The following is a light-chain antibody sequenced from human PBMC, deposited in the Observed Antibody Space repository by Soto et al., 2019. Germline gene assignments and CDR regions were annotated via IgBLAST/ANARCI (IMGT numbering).Light chain of an antibody. J-gene: IGKJ1*01. Sequence: EIVLTQSPGTLSLSPGERATLSCRASQSVSSSYLAWYQQKPGQAPRLLIYGASSRATGIPDRFSGSGSGTDFTLTISSLEPEDLAVYYCEQYGSSLTWTFGQGTKVEIK. CDR2: GAS. CDR1: QSVSSSY. CDR3: EQYGSSLTWT. V-gene: IGKV3-20*01.